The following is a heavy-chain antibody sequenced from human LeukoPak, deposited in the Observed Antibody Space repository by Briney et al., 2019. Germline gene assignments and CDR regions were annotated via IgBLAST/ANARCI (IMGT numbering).Heavy chain of an antibody. Sequence: GGSLRLSCAASGFTFSSYAMHWVRQAPGKGLEWAAVISYDGSNKYYADSVKGRFTISRDNSKNTLYLQMNSLRAEDTAVYYCARDGFGGGQGYYWGQGTLVTVSS. D-gene: IGHD4-23*01. CDR2: ISYDGSNK. CDR1: GFTFSSYA. J-gene: IGHJ4*02. V-gene: IGHV3-30*01. CDR3: ARDGFGGGQGYY.